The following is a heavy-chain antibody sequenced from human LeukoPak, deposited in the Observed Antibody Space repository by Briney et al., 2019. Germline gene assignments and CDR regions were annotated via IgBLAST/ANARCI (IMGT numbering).Heavy chain of an antibody. V-gene: IGHV1-8*01. CDR2: MNPNSGNT. J-gene: IGHJ6*03. CDR3: AREAHYYGSGSYSKGYYYYYMDV. D-gene: IGHD3-10*01. CDR1: GYTFTSYD. Sequence: ASVKVSCKASGYTFTSYDINWVRQATGQGLEWMGWMNPNSGNTGYAQKFQGRVTMTRNISISTAYMELSSLRSEDTAVYYCAREAHYYGSGSYSKGYYYYYMDVWGKGTTVTISS.